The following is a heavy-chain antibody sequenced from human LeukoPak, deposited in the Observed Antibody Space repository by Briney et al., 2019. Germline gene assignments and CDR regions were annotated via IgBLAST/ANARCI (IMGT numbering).Heavy chain of an antibody. D-gene: IGHD5-18*01. J-gene: IGHJ4*02. CDR1: GFTFSSYA. CDR3: ARGYSYDDY. CDR2: ISYDGSNK. Sequence: GGSLRLSCAASGFTFSSYAMHWVRQAPGKGLEWVAVISYDGSNKYYADSVKGRFTISRDNSKNTLYLQMNSLRAEDTAVYYCARGYSYDDYWGQGTLVTVSS. V-gene: IGHV3-30-3*01.